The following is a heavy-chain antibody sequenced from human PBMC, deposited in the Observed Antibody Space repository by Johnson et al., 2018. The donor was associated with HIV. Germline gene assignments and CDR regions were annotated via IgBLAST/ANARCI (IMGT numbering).Heavy chain of an antibody. V-gene: IGHV3-9*01. CDR1: GFSFDDYA. CDR2: ISWNSGSI. Sequence: EVQLVESGGGVVQPGRSLRLSCASSGFSFDDYAMHWVRQTPGKGLEWVSGISWNSGSIDYADSVKGRFTISRANAKNSLYLQMNSLRPEDTALYYCAKDMVPWFGELPWAFDTFDVWGQGTMVTVSS. J-gene: IGHJ3*01. D-gene: IGHD3-10*01. CDR3: AKDMVPWFGELPWAFDTFDV.